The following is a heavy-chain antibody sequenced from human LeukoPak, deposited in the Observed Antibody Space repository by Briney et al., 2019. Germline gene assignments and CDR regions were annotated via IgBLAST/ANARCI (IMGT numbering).Heavy chain of an antibody. CDR2: IRSKANSYAT. V-gene: IGHV3-73*01. Sequence: PGGSLRLSCAASGFTFSSYSMNWVRQASGKGLEWVGRIRSKANSYATAYAASVKGRFTISRDDSKNTAYLQMNSLKTEDTAVYYCTRHFGDSSGSYNWFDPWGQGTLVTVSS. CDR3: TRHFGDSSGSYNWFDP. J-gene: IGHJ5*02. CDR1: GFTFSSYS. D-gene: IGHD3-22*01.